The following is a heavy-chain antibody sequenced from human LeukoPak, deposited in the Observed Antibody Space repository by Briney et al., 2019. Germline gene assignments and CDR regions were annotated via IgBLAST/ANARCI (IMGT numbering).Heavy chain of an antibody. Sequence: ASVKVSCKASGYTFTRYYMHWARQAPGQGLEWMGWINPNNGGTNYAQKFQRRVTMTRDTSISTAYLELSRLRCDDTAVYYCARDKGELLWSDAFDIWGQGTMVTVSS. V-gene: IGHV1-2*02. J-gene: IGHJ3*02. CDR1: GYTFTRYY. CDR3: ARDKGELLWSDAFDI. D-gene: IGHD1-26*01. CDR2: INPNNGGT.